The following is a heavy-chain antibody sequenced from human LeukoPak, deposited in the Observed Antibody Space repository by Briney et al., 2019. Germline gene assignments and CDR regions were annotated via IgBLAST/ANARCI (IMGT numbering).Heavy chain of an antibody. V-gene: IGHV4-59*12. CDR3: ARLVSSSRYYFDY. CDR2: IYYSGST. Sequence: PSETLSLTCTVSGGSISSYYWSWIRQPPGKGLEWIGSIYYSGSTYYNPSLKSRVTISVDTSKNQFSLKLSSVTAADTAVYYCARLVSSSRYYFDYWGQGTLVTVSS. CDR1: GGSISSYY. D-gene: IGHD6-6*01. J-gene: IGHJ4*02.